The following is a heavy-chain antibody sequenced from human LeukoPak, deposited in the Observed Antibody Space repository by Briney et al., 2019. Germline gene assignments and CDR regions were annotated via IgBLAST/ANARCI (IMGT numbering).Heavy chain of an antibody. J-gene: IGHJ4*02. CDR1: GFFFTNAW. CDR2: IRSNPGGGTP. V-gene: IGHV3-15*01. Sequence: GGSLRLSCATSGFFFTNAWMDWVRQAPGKGLEWVGRIRSNPGGGTPDYAAPVKGRFTISRDDSRSTIYLHMSSLISEDTGVYYCVTVNDHVAYWGRGTPVTVSS. CDR3: VTVNDHVAY. D-gene: IGHD3-16*01.